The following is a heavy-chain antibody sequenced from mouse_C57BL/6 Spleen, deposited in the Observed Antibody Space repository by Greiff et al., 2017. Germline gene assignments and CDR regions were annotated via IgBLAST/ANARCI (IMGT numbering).Heavy chain of an antibody. Sequence: VQLQQPGAELVKPGASVKMSCKASGYTFTSYWITWLKQRPGQGLEWIGDIYPGRGSTNYNEKFKSKATLTVDKSSSTAYMQLSSLTSADSAVYYCGREELDDGSSWAYWGQGTLVTVSA. J-gene: IGHJ3*01. CDR1: GYTFTSYW. CDR2: IYPGRGST. D-gene: IGHD1-1*01. V-gene: IGHV1-55*01. CDR3: GREELDDGSSWAY.